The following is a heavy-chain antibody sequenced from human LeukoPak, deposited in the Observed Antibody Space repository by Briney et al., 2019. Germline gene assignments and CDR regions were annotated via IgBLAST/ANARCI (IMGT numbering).Heavy chain of an antibody. V-gene: IGHV3-74*01. CDR2: INSDGSST. CDR1: EFTFSSYW. Sequence: PGGSLRLSCAASEFTFSSYWMHWVRQAPGKGLVWVSRINSDGSSTSYADSVKGRFTISRDNAKSTLYLQMNSLRAEDTAVYYCARAGVVPAAPLFDPWGQGTLVTVSS. D-gene: IGHD2-2*01. CDR3: ARAGVVPAAPLFDP. J-gene: IGHJ5*02.